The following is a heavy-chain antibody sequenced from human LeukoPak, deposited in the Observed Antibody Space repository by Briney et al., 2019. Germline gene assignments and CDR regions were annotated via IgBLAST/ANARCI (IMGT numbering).Heavy chain of an antibody. CDR3: ARDGYYGSGSYPYYYGMDV. Sequence: GASVKVSCKASGGTFSSYAISWVRQAPGQGLEWMGGIIPIFGTANYAQKFQGRVTITADESTSTAYMELRSLRSADTAVYYCARDGYYGSGSYPYYYGMDVWGQGTTVTVSS. J-gene: IGHJ6*02. V-gene: IGHV1-69*13. D-gene: IGHD3-10*01. CDR1: GGTFSSYA. CDR2: IIPIFGTA.